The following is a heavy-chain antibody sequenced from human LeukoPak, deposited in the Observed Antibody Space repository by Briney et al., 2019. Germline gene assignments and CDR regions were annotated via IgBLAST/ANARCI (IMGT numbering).Heavy chain of an antibody. CDR2: INHSGST. CDR1: GGSFSGYY. J-gene: IGHJ6*02. Sequence: SETLSLTCAVYGGSFSGYYWSWIRQPPGKGLEWIGEINHSGSTNYNPSLKSRVTISVDTSKNQFSLKLSSVTAADTAVYYCARGMHGGNSNRGNGMDVWGQGTTVTVSS. D-gene: IGHD4-23*01. CDR3: ARGMHGGNSNRGNGMDV. V-gene: IGHV4-34*01.